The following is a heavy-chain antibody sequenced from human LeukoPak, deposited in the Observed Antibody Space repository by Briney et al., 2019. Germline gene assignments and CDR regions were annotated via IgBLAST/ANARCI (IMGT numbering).Heavy chain of an antibody. Sequence: ASVKVSCKASGYTFTSYDINWVRQATGQGLEWMGWMNPNSGNTGYAQKFQGRVTITRNTSISTAYMELSSLRSEDTAAYYCARDITIFGVVSLGNAFDIWGQGTMVTVSS. D-gene: IGHD3-3*01. CDR1: GYTFTSYD. CDR2: MNPNSGNT. J-gene: IGHJ3*02. CDR3: ARDITIFGVVSLGNAFDI. V-gene: IGHV1-8*03.